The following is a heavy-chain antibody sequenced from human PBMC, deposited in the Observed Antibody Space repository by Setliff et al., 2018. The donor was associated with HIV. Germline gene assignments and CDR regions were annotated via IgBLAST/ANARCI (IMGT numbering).Heavy chain of an antibody. CDR3: ARQPPLSALQVWFGDY. Sequence: PSETLSLTCSVSGYSIISDYYWGWIRQPPGKTMEWIGSVFHSGSTYYAASLKSRVTISVDTSKNQFSLKLTSVTAADTAVYYCARQPPLSALQVWFGDYWGQGILVTVSS. CDR2: VFHSGST. D-gene: IGHD3-10*01. V-gene: IGHV4-38-2*01. J-gene: IGHJ4*02. CDR1: GYSIISDYY.